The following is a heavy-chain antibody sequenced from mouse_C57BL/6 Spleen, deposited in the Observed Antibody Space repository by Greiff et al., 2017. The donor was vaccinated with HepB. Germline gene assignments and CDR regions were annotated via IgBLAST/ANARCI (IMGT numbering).Heavy chain of an antibody. Sequence: EVQLVESGPGLVKPSQSLSLTCSVTGYSITSGYYWNWIRQFPGNKLEWMGYISYDGSNNYNPSLKNRISITRDTSKNQFFLKLNSVTTEDTATYYCASTPYYYGSSYAYWYFDVWGTGTTVTVSS. V-gene: IGHV3-6*01. D-gene: IGHD1-1*01. J-gene: IGHJ1*03. CDR1: GYSITSGYY. CDR2: ISYDGSN. CDR3: ASTPYYYGSSYAYWYFDV.